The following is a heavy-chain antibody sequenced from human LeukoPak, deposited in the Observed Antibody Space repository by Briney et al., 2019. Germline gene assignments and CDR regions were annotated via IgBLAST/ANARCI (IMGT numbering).Heavy chain of an antibody. J-gene: IGHJ4*02. D-gene: IGHD5-12*01. CDR3: GPFGGYSGYDLGY. CDR1: GGSFSDHY. CDR2: INHSGSA. V-gene: IGHV4-34*01. Sequence: SETLSLTCAVYGGSFSDHYRSWTRQPPGQGLEWIGEINHSGSAKYNPSPKSRVTISVDTSKNQFSLEVTSVTAADTAVYYCGPFGGYSGYDLGYWGQGTLVTVSS.